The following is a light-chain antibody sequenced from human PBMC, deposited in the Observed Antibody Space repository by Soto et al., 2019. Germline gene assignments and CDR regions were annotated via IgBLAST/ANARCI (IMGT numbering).Light chain of an antibody. CDR3: QSYDSSLSISV. Sequence: QSVLTQPPSVSGAPGQRVSISCTGTSSNIGADYDVHWYQHLPGTAPKLLIFGDINRPSGVPDRFSGSKSGTSASLAITGLQAEDEADYYCQSYDSSLSISVFGGGTKLTVL. V-gene: IGLV1-40*01. J-gene: IGLJ2*01. CDR1: SSNIGADYD. CDR2: GDI.